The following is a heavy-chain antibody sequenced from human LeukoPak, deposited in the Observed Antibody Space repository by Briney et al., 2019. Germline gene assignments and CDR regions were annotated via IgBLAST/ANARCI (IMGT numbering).Heavy chain of an antibody. J-gene: IGHJ4*02. CDR3: ARGFWSGYYSPIFDY. Sequence: GGSLRLSCVVSGFTFSSYSMNWVRQAPGKGLEWVAVISYDGSNKYYADSVKGRFTISRDNSKNTLYLQMNSLRAEDTAVYYCARGFWSGYYSPIFDYWGQGTLVTVSS. D-gene: IGHD3-3*01. CDR1: GFTFSSYS. V-gene: IGHV3-30*03. CDR2: ISYDGSNK.